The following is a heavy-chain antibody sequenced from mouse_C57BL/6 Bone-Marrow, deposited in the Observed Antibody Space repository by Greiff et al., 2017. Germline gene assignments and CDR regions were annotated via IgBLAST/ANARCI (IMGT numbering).Heavy chain of an antibody. CDR3: ASYYYGRSYWYFDV. CDR1: GYTFTDYY. Sequence: EVQLQQSGPELVKPGASVKISCKASGYTFTDYYMNWVKQSHGKSLEWIGDINPNNGGTSYNQKFKGKATLTVDKSSSTAYMELRSLTSEDSAVYYCASYYYGRSYWYFDVWGTGTTVTVSS. CDR2: INPNNGGT. D-gene: IGHD1-1*01. J-gene: IGHJ1*03. V-gene: IGHV1-26*01.